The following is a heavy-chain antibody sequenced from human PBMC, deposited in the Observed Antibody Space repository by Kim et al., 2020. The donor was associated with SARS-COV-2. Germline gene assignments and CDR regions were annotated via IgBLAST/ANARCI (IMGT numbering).Heavy chain of an antibody. J-gene: IGHJ4*02. V-gene: IGHV3-11*03. Sequence: GGSLILSCAASGFIFSDFAMTWFRQAPGEGLEWLSCISITSDTAYTDSVEGPFTVSRDNPTDSLYLQLNRVRADDTAVYYCARSTGDATSAHDYWGPGTLVTVS. CDR1: GFIFSDFA. CDR3: ARSTGDATSAHDY. D-gene: IGHD2-15*01. CDR2: ISITSDT.